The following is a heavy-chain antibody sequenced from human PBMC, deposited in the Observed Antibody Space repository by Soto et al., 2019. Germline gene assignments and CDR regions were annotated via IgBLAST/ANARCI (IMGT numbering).Heavy chain of an antibody. CDR3: ARVVRPVWSGPYFDY. CDR2: IDSDGSST. J-gene: IGHJ4*02. Sequence: EVQLVESGGGLVQPGGSLRLSCAVSGFTFSSYWMHWVRQAPGKGLVWVSRIDSDGSSTDYADSVKGRFTISRDNVKNTLDLQMNSLRAEDTAVYYCARVVRPVWSGPYFDYWGQGTLVTVSS. CDR1: GFTFSSYW. V-gene: IGHV3-74*01. D-gene: IGHD3-3*01.